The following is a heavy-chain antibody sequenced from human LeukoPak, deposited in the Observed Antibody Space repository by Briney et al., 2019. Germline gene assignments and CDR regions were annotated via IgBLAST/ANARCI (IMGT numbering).Heavy chain of an antibody. V-gene: IGHV4-61*02. D-gene: IGHD2-21*02. Sequence: PSQTLSLTCTVSGGSICSGSYYWSWIRQPAGKGLEWIGRIYTSGSTNYNPSLKSRVTISVDTSKNQFSLKLSSVTAADTAVYYCAREGVVVTAIDYWGQGTLVTVSS. CDR1: GGSICSGSYY. CDR2: IYTSGST. CDR3: AREGVVVTAIDY. J-gene: IGHJ4*02.